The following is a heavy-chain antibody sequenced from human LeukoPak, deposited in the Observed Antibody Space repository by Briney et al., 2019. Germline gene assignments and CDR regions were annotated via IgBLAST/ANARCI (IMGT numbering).Heavy chain of an antibody. J-gene: IGHJ4*02. Sequence: PGGSLRLSCAASGFTVSSNYMSWVRQAPGKGLEWVSAISGSGGSTYYADSVKGRFTISRDNSKNTLYLQMNSLRAEDTAVYYCAKDNYYDSSGYSYYFDYWGQGTLVTVSS. D-gene: IGHD3-22*01. CDR3: AKDNYYDSSGYSYYFDY. CDR1: GFTVSSNY. CDR2: ISGSGGST. V-gene: IGHV3-23*01.